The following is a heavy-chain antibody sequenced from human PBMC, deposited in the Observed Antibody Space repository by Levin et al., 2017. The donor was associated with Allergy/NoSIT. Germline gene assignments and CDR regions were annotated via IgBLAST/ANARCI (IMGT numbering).Heavy chain of an antibody. CDR1: GFTFSNAW. J-gene: IGHJ4*02. Sequence: GESLKISCAASGFTFSNAWMSWVRQAPGKGLEWVGRIKSKTDGGTTDYAAPVKGRFTISRDDSKNTLYLQMNSLKTEDTAVYYCTTDGLLAMVHPYYFDYWGQGTLVTVSS. CDR2: IKSKTDGGTT. D-gene: IGHD5-18*01. V-gene: IGHV3-15*01. CDR3: TTDGLLAMVHPYYFDY.